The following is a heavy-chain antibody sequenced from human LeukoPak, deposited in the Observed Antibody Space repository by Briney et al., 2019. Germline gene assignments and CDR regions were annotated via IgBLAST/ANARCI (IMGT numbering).Heavy chain of an antibody. CDR1: GASLTGYF. CDR2: IYHNGPT. V-gene: IGHV4-59*13. Sequence: PSETLSLTCSVSGASLTGYFWSWIRQPPGKGLEWIGYIYHNGPTDYNPSLKSRLTMSVDTSKSQFSLNLTSVTAADTAVYYCARVRSYYGSVTGKSYYFDYWGQGTLVTVSS. J-gene: IGHJ4*02. CDR3: ARVRSYYGSVTGKSYYFDY. D-gene: IGHD3-10*01.